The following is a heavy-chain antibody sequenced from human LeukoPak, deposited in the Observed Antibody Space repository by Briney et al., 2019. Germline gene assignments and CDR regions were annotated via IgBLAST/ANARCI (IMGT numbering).Heavy chain of an antibody. D-gene: IGHD5-12*01. Sequence: GGSLRLSCAASGFTLANAWMSWVRQAPGKGLECVGRIKSKTDGETTDYAAPVKGRFTISRDDSKNMLYLQMNSLKSEDTAVYYCTADLPPPRGYDYPFDYWGQGSLVTVSS. CDR2: IKSKTDGETT. J-gene: IGHJ4*02. CDR3: TADLPPPRGYDYPFDY. V-gene: IGHV3-15*01. CDR1: GFTLANAW.